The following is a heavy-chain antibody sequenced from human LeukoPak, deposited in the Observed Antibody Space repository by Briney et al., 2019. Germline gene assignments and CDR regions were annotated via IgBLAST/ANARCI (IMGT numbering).Heavy chain of an antibody. CDR2: ISYDGSNK. V-gene: IGHV3-30*04. J-gene: IGHJ4*02. CDR1: GFTFSSYA. Sequence: GRSLRLSCAASGFTFSSYAMNWVRQAPGKGLEWVAVISYDGSNKYYADSVKGRFTISRDNAKNTLYLQMNSLRAEGTAVYYCARGWGDCSSTSCYEGIRFMYWGPGTLVSVSS. D-gene: IGHD2-2*01. CDR3: ARGWGDCSSTSCYEGIRFMY.